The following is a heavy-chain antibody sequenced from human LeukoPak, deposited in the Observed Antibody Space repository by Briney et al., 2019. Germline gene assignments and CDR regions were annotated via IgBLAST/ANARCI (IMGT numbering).Heavy chain of an antibody. CDR1: GFTFSSYG. Sequence: GGSLRLSCAASGFTFSSYGMHWVRQAPGKGLEWVSAISGSGSGTYYADSVKGRFTISRDNSKNTLYLQMSSLRAEDTAVYYCAKEGRGYRYGDNWGQGTLVTVPS. J-gene: IGHJ4*02. CDR3: AKEGRGYRYGDN. CDR2: ISGSGSGT. D-gene: IGHD5-18*01. V-gene: IGHV3-23*01.